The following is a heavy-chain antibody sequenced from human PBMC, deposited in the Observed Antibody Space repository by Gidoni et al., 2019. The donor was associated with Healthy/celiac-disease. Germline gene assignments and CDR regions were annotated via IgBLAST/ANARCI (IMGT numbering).Heavy chain of an antibody. CDR2: ISGSGGST. V-gene: IGHV3-23*01. CDR1: GFTFSSYA. D-gene: IGHD3-9*01. Sequence: EVQLLESGGGLVRPGGSLRLSCAAYGFTFSSYAISWVRQAPGKGLEWVSAISGSGGSTYYADSVKGRFTISRDNSKNTLYLQMNSLRAEDTAVYYCAKEQDDILTGYRMYNWFDPWGQGTLVTVSS. J-gene: IGHJ5*02. CDR3: AKEQDDILTGYRMYNWFDP.